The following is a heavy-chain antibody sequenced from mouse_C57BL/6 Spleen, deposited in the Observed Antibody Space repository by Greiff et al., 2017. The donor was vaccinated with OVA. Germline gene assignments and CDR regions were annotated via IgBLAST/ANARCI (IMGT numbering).Heavy chain of an antibody. CDR3: ASRTGTLYWYFDV. CDR2: IYPRSGNT. J-gene: IGHJ1*03. V-gene: IGHV1-81*01. D-gene: IGHD4-1*01. CDR1: GYTFTSYG. Sequence: VKLVESGAELARPGASVKLSCKASGYTFTSYGISWVKQRTGQGLEWIGEIYPRSGNTYFNEKFKGKATLTADKSSSTAYMELRSLTSEDSAVYFCASRTGTLYWYFDVWGTGTTVTVSS.